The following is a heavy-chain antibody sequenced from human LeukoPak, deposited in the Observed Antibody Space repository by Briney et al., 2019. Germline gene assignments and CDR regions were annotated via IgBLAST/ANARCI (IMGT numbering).Heavy chain of an antibody. D-gene: IGHD5-24*01. Sequence: ASVKVSCKASGYTFTGYYMHWVRQAPGQGLEWVGWINPNSGGTNYAQKFQGRVTMTRDTSISTAYMELSRLRSDDTAVYYCARNGKITNDAFDIWGQGTMVTVSS. CDR2: INPNSGGT. CDR1: GYTFTGYY. CDR3: ARNGKITNDAFDI. J-gene: IGHJ3*02. V-gene: IGHV1-2*02.